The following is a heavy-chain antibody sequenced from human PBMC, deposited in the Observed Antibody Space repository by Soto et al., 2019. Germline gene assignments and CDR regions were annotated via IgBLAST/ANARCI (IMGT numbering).Heavy chain of an antibody. CDR3: ARGPLVVLNYFES. Sequence: ASVKVSCKASGYTFTSYDINWVRQAPGQGLEWMGGISAYNDNTNYAQKYQARVTISTDTSTSTAYMELSSLTSDDTAMYFCARGPLVVLNYFESWGQGTLVTVSS. CDR1: GYTFTSYD. CDR2: ISAYNDNT. V-gene: IGHV1-18*01. J-gene: IGHJ4*02.